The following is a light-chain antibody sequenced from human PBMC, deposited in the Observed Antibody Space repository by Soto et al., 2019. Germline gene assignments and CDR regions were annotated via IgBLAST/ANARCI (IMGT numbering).Light chain of an antibody. CDR2: GAS. Sequence: IVLTQSPGTLSLSPGERATLSCRASQSVSSSYLAWYQQKPGQAPRLLIYGASSRATGIPERFSGSGSGTDFTLTISRLEPEDFAVYYCQQYGSSLITFGQGTRLGI. CDR3: QQYGSSLIT. J-gene: IGKJ5*01. CDR1: QSVSSSY. V-gene: IGKV3-20*01.